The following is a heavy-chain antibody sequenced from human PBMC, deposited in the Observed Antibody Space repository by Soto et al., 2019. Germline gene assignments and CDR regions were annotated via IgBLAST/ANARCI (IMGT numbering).Heavy chain of an antibody. CDR3: ARSGLLWFGRDY. V-gene: IGHV4-39*01. J-gene: IGHJ4*02. Sequence: SETLSLTCTVSGGSISSSSYYWGWIRQPPGKGLEWIGSIYYSGSTYYNPSLKSRVTISVDTSKNQFSLKLSSVTAADTAVYCCARSGLLWFGRDYWGQGTLVT. CDR2: IYYSGST. D-gene: IGHD3-10*01. CDR1: GGSISSSSYY.